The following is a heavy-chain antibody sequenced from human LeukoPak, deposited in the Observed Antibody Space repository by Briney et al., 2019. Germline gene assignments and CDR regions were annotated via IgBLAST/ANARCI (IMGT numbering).Heavy chain of an antibody. CDR2: ISYDGSNK. V-gene: IGHV3-30*04. CDR1: GFTFSSYA. CDR3: ARAYGDCSPFDY. D-gene: IGHD4-17*01. Sequence: AGGSLRLSCAASGFTFSSYAMHWVRQAPGKGLEWVAVISYDGSNKYYADSVKGRFTISRDNSKNTLYLQMNSLRAEDTAVYYCARAYGDCSPFDYWGQGTLVTVSS. J-gene: IGHJ4*02.